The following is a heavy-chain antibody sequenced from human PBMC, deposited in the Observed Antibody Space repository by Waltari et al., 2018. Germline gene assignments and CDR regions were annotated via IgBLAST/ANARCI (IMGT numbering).Heavy chain of an antibody. D-gene: IGHD6-6*01. J-gene: IGHJ6*03. CDR1: GFTFSSYA. Sequence: QVQLVESGGGVVQPGRSLRLSCAASGFTFSSYAMHWVRQAPGKGLEWVAVISYDGSNKYYADSVKGRFTISRDNSKNTLYLQMNSLRAEDTAVYYCAREGGSSDPDYYMDVWGKGTTVTVSS. V-gene: IGHV3-30*01. CDR3: AREGGSSDPDYYMDV. CDR2: ISYDGSNK.